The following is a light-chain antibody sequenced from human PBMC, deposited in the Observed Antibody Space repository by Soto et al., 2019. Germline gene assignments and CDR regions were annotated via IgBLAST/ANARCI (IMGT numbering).Light chain of an antibody. V-gene: IGKV1-9*01. CDR3: QQLNSYPLP. Sequence: DIQLTQSPSFLSASVGDRVTITCRASQGISSYLAWYQQKPGKAPKLLIYAASTLQSGVPSRFSGSGSGTDFTPPVASLQPEDFATYACQQLNSYPLPFGGGTKVETK. CDR2: AAS. J-gene: IGKJ4*01. CDR1: QGISSY.